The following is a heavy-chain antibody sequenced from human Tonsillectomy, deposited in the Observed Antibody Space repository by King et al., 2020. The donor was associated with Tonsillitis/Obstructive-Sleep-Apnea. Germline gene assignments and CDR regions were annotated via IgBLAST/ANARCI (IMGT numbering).Heavy chain of an antibody. Sequence: VQLVESGGGVVQPGRSLRLSCAASGFTFSSYGMHWVRQAPGKGLEWVAVIWYDGSNKYYADSVKGRFTISRDNSKNTLYLQMNSLRAEDTAVYYCARDHPEFPYYDFWSGYYRGNYFDYWGQGTLVTVSS. CDR2: IWYDGSNK. D-gene: IGHD3-3*01. CDR1: GFTFSSYG. V-gene: IGHV3-33*01. CDR3: ARDHPEFPYYDFWSGYYRGNYFDY. J-gene: IGHJ4*02.